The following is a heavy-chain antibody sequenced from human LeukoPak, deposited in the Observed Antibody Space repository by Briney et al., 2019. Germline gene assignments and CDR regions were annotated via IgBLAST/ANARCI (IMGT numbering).Heavy chain of an antibody. CDR1: GGSFTDYY. Sequence: PSETLSLTCTVSGGSFTDYYWGWIRQPPGKGLEWIGSIYYRGNTFYNPSLRNRVSISIDTSKGRFSLNLNSVTAADTAVYFCTRDRAHGTQDFWGQGTLVTVS. CDR2: IYYRGNT. J-gene: IGHJ4*02. CDR3: TRDRAHGTQDF. D-gene: IGHD1-26*01. V-gene: IGHV4-39*07.